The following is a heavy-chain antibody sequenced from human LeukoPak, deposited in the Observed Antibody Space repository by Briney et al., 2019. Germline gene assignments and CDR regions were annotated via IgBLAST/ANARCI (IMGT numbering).Heavy chain of an antibody. CDR1: GYTFINYG. CDR3: ARVEEMGKDFDY. CDR2: ISVYNGNT. D-gene: IGHD5-24*01. V-gene: IGHV1-18*01. J-gene: IGHJ4*02. Sequence: ASVKVSCKASGYTFINYGISWVRQAPGQGLEWMGWISVYNGNTNYAQKLQGRVTMTTDTSTSTAYMELRSLRSDDTAVYYCARVEEMGKDFDYWGQGTLVTVSS.